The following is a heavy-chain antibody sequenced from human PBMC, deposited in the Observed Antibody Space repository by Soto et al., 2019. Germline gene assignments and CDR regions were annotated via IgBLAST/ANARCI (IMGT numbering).Heavy chain of an antibody. V-gene: IGHV4-34*01. Sequence: PSETLSLTCAVYGGSFSGYYWSWIRQPPGKGLEWIGEISHSGSTTNYNPSLKSRVTISADKSISSAYLQWSSLRASDTAMYYCARGGVSTRTFDYWGQGTPVTVSS. CDR3: ARGGVSTRTFDY. D-gene: IGHD3-3*01. CDR2: ISHSGSTT. J-gene: IGHJ4*02. CDR1: GGSFSGYY.